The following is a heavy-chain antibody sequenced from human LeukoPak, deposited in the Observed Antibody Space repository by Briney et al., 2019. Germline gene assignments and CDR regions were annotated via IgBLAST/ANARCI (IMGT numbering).Heavy chain of an antibody. J-gene: IGHJ4*02. Sequence: GGSLRLSCAASGFTFSSYWMHWVRQAPGKGLVWVSRINSDGSSISYADSVKGRFTISRDNAKNTLYMQMDSLRAEDTAVYYCAKAKTTVLDYFDYWGQGTLVTVSS. D-gene: IGHD4-11*01. V-gene: IGHV3-74*01. CDR2: INSDGSSI. CDR3: AKAKTTVLDYFDY. CDR1: GFTFSSYW.